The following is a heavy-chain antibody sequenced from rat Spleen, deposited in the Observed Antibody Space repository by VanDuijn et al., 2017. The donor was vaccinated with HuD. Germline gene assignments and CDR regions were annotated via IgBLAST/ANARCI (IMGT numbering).Heavy chain of an antibody. Sequence: EVQLVESGGGLVQPGRSLKLSCAASGFTFSNYDMAWVRQAPTKGLEWVASISPSGGSTYYRDSVKGRFTVSRDNGQNTLYLQMSKLGSEDTGIYYCVREEFGVRYWGQGVMVTVSS. D-gene: IGHD4-3*01. V-gene: IGHV5S13*01. J-gene: IGHJ2*01. CDR2: ISPSGGST. CDR1: GFTFSNYD. CDR3: VREEFGVRY.